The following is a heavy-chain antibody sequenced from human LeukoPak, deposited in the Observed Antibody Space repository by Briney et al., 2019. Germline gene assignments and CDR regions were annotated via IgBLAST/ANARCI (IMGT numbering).Heavy chain of an antibody. Sequence: PGRSLRLSCAASGFTFSSYGMHWVRQAPGKGLEWVAVISYDGSNKYYADSVKGRFTISRDNSKNTLYLQMNSLRAEDTAVYYCAGRYYDFWSGYYGDFDYWGQGTLVTVSS. CDR1: GFTFSSYG. J-gene: IGHJ4*02. CDR3: AGRYYDFWSGYYGDFDY. V-gene: IGHV3-30*03. CDR2: ISYDGSNK. D-gene: IGHD3-3*01.